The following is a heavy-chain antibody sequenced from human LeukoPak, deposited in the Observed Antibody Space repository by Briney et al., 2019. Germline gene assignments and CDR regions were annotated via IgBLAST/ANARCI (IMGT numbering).Heavy chain of an antibody. CDR3: AKTPSGSYYWRWFDP. CDR2: ISGSGGST. J-gene: IGHJ5*02. D-gene: IGHD1-26*01. CDR1: GFTFSSYA. Sequence: PGGSLRLSCAASGFTFSSYAMSWVRQAPGKGLEWVSAISGSGGSTYYADSVKGRFTISRDNSKNTLYLQMNSLRAEDTAVYYCAKTPSGSYYWRWFDPWGQGTLVTVSS. V-gene: IGHV3-23*01.